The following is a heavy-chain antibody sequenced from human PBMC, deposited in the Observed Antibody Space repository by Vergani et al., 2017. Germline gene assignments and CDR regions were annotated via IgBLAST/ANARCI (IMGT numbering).Heavy chain of an antibody. CDR3: AKGDCSGGSCYPYYYYYYMDV. V-gene: IGHV3-48*01. CDR1: GFTFSSYS. J-gene: IGHJ6*03. Sequence: EVQLVESGGGLVQPGGSLRLSCAASGFTFSSYSMNWVRQAPGKGLEWVSYISSSSSTIYYADSVKGRFTISRDNAKNSLYLQMNSLRAEDTAVYYCAKGDCSGGSCYPYYYYYYMDVWGKGTTVTVSS. CDR2: ISSSSSTI. D-gene: IGHD2-15*01.